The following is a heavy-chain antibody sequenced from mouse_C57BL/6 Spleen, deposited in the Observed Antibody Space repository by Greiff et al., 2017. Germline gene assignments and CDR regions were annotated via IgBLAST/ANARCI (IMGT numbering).Heavy chain of an antibody. D-gene: IGHD1-1*01. CDR3: ARQRGYYGSSYERTLDY. J-gene: IGHJ4*01. V-gene: IGHV5-6*01. CDR1: GFTFSSYG. CDR2: ISSGGSYT. Sequence: EVKLVESGGDLVKPGGSLKLSCAASGFTFSSYGMPWVRQTPDKRLEWVATISSGGSYTYYPDSVKGRFTISRDNAKNTLYLQMSSLKSEDTAMYYCARQRGYYGSSYERTLDYWGQGPSVTVSS.